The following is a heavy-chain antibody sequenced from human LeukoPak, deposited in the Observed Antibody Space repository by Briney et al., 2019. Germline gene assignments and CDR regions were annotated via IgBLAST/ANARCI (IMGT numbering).Heavy chain of an antibody. CDR2: IYYSGST. Sequence: SETLSLTCTVSGGSISSSSYYWGWIRQPPGKGLEWIGSIYYSGSTYYNPSLKSRVTISVDRSKNQFSLKLSSVTAADTAVYYCARAKGIAVAGNYYYYGMDVWGQGTTVTVSS. CDR3: ARAKGIAVAGNYYYYGMDV. CDR1: GGSISSSSYY. D-gene: IGHD6-19*01. J-gene: IGHJ6*02. V-gene: IGHV4-39*07.